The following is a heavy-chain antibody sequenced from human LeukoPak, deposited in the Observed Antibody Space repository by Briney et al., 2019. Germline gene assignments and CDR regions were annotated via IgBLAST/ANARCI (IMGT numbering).Heavy chain of an antibody. Sequence: ASVKVSCKASGYTFTGYYMHWVRQAPGQGLEWMGWINPNSGDTKYSQKFKGRVTMTRDTSISTAYMELSRLRSDDTAVYYCATQRGSYLWGTDFDYWGQGTLVTVSS. CDR3: ATQRGSYLWGTDFDY. CDR2: INPNSGDT. D-gene: IGHD3-16*01. J-gene: IGHJ4*02. V-gene: IGHV1-2*02. CDR1: GYTFTGYY.